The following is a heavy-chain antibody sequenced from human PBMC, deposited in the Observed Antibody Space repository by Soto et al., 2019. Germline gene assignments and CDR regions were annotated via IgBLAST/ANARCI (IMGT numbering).Heavy chain of an antibody. J-gene: IGHJ4*02. V-gene: IGHV3-23*01. Sequence: EVQVLDSGGGLVQPGGSQRLSCEASGFTFSNYAMSWVRQAPGKGLEWVSTISATGSTLYADSVKGRFTISRDNSKNTVYLQMNFLRAEDTAVDYCVKVSNKWAVAQRGYFDYWGQGTLVTVSS. D-gene: IGHD6-19*01. CDR3: VKVSNKWAVAQRGYFDY. CDR2: ISATGST. CDR1: GFTFSNYA.